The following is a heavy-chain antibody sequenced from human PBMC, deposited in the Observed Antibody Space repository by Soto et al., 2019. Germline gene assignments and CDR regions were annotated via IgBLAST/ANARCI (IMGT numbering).Heavy chain of an antibody. J-gene: IGHJ4*02. CDR3: AGDYGSGSYRFDY. D-gene: IGHD3-10*01. V-gene: IGHV4-30-2*01. Sequence: QLQLQVSGSGLAKPSQTLSLTCAVSGGSISSGDYSWSWIRQPPGKGLEWIGYIFHTGSTAYNPSLKSRVTISVDRSKNQFSLKLTSVTAADTAVYYCAGDYGSGSYRFDYWGQGTRVTVSS. CDR2: IFHTGST. CDR1: GGSISSGDYS.